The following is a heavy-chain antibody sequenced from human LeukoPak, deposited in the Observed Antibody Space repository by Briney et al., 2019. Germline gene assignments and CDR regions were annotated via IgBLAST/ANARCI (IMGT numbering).Heavy chain of an antibody. CDR3: VRDDGGNSWDY. Sequence: PGGSLRLSCAASGFTFNSYEMNWVRQAAGKGLEWVSYITNSGSTKYYADSVKGRFTISRDNAKNSLYLQMNSLRAEDTAVYYCVRDDGGNSWDYWGQGALVTVSS. J-gene: IGHJ4*02. CDR1: GFTFNSYE. D-gene: IGHD4-23*01. V-gene: IGHV3-48*03. CDR2: ITNSGSTK.